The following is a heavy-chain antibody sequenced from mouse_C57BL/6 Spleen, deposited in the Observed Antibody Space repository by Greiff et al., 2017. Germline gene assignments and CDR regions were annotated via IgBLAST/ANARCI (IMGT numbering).Heavy chain of an antibody. Sequence: QVQLQQPGAELVMPGASVKLSCKASGYTFTSYWMHWVKQRPGQGLEWIGKIDPSDSNTNYNQKFKGKSTLTVDKSSSTAYMQLSSLTSEDSAVYYCASGDGYYYFDYWGQGTTLTVSS. CDR3: ASGDGYYYFDY. J-gene: IGHJ2*01. CDR1: GYTFTSYW. D-gene: IGHD2-3*01. V-gene: IGHV1-69*01. CDR2: IDPSDSNT.